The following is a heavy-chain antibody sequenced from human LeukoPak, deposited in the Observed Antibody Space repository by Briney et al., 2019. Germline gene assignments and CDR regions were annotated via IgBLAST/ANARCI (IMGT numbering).Heavy chain of an antibody. Sequence: PGRSLRLSCTASGFTFGDYAMSWVRQAPGKGLEWVSAISGSGGSTYYADSVKGRFTISRDNSKNTLYLQMNSLRAEDTAVYYCAKGPTVTTGWFDPWGQGTLVTVSS. CDR2: ISGSGGST. D-gene: IGHD4-17*01. V-gene: IGHV3-23*01. CDR1: GFTFGDYA. J-gene: IGHJ5*02. CDR3: AKGPTVTTGWFDP.